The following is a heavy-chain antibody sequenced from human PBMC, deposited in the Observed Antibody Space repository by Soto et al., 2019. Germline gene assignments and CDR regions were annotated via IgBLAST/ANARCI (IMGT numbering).Heavy chain of an antibody. CDR1: GYTFTSYD. Sequence: ASVKVSCKASGYTFTSYDINWVRQATGQGLEWMGWMNPNSGNTGYAQKFQGRVTMTRNTSMSTAYMELRSLRSDDTAVYYCARLIVGATPDFDYWGQGTLVTVSS. J-gene: IGHJ4*02. CDR3: ARLIVGATPDFDY. CDR2: MNPNSGNT. V-gene: IGHV1-8*01. D-gene: IGHD1-26*01.